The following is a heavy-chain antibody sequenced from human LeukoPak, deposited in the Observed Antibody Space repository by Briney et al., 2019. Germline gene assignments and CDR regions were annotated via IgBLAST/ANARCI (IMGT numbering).Heavy chain of an antibody. D-gene: IGHD3-3*01. J-gene: IGHJ5*02. Sequence: GASVKVSCKASGYTFTGYYMHWVRQAPGQGLEWVGWTNPKNGGSNYAQKFQGRVTMTRDTSISTAYMELSRLRSDDTAVYYCARGGIRAYYDFWSGYIPPNWFDPWGQGTLVTVSS. CDR3: ARGGIRAYYDFWSGYIPPNWFDP. CDR1: GYTFTGYY. V-gene: IGHV1-2*02. CDR2: TNPKNGGS.